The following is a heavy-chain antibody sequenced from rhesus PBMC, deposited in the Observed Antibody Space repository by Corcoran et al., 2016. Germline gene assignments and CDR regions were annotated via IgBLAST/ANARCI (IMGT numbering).Heavy chain of an antibody. CDR3: AKGFWSDLDH. CDR2: FGLAGDT. Sequence: EVQLVESGGGLVQPGGSLRLSCVASGLTFSGAALLVVCLAPGKGLEWISAFGLAGDTYYVDAVKGRFTISRDDARNSLYLQMNSLRAEDSGIYYCAKGFWSDLDHWGRGVLVTVSS. J-gene: IGHJ4*01. D-gene: IGHD3-22*01. CDR1: GLTFSGAA. V-gene: IGHV3-72*01.